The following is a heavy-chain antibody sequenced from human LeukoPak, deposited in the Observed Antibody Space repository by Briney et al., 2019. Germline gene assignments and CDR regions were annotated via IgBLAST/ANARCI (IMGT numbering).Heavy chain of an antibody. Sequence: GGSLRLSCAASGFTFSRAWMSWVLQAPGKELEWVGRIRSNSDGGSTDYAAPVKDRFTISRDDSKNTLYLQMNSLKTEDTAVYYCTTILSAARLDFDYWGQGTLVTVSS. J-gene: IGHJ4*02. V-gene: IGHV3-15*01. CDR2: IRSNSDGGST. D-gene: IGHD6-6*01. CDR3: TTILSAARLDFDY. CDR1: GFTFSRAW.